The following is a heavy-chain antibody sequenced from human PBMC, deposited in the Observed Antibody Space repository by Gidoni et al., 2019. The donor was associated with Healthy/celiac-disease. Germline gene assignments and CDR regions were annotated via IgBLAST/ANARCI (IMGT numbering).Heavy chain of an antibody. J-gene: IGHJ4*02. V-gene: IGHV2-70*15. Sequence: QVTLRESGPALVKPTQTLTLTRPFPGFSLSTSGMCVSWIRQPPGTALEWLARIEWDDDKYYSTSLKTRLTISKDTSKNQVVLTMTNMDPVDTATYYCARIKVGATTSIWDYWGQGTLVTVSS. CDR3: ARIKVGATTSIWDY. CDR2: IEWDDDK. D-gene: IGHD1-26*01. CDR1: GFSLSTSGMC.